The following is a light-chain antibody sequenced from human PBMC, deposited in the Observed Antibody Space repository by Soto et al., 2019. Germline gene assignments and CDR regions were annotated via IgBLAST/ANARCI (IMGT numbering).Light chain of an antibody. CDR3: QQRSNWPPIT. CDR1: QSVHNF. CDR2: GAS. Sequence: EVVLTQFPATLSLSPGDRAALSCKASQSVHNFFAWYQQRPGQAPRLLIYGASNRAAGIPDRFSGSGSGTDFTLTITSLEPEDFAVYYCQQRSNWPPITFGQGTRLHIK. J-gene: IGKJ5*01. V-gene: IGKV3-11*01.